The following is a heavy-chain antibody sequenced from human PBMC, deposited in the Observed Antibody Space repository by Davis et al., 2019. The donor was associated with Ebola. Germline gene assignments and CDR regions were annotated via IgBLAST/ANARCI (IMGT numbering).Heavy chain of an antibody. CDR3: ARCHTSCYHFYYYGMDV. CDR1: GYTFTSYG. CDR2: IIPIFGTA. Sequence: SVKVSCKASGYTFTSYGISWVRQATGQGLEWMGGIIPIFGTANYAQKFQGRVTITADESTSTAYMELSSLRSEDTAVYYCARCHTSCYHFYYYGMDVWGQGTTVTVSS. D-gene: IGHD2-2*01. J-gene: IGHJ6*02. V-gene: IGHV1-69*13.